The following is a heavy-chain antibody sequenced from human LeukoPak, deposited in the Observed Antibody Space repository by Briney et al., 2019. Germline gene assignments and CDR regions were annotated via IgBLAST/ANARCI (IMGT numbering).Heavy chain of an antibody. Sequence: GWSLRLSCAASGSTFSGHLLHWVRQAPGKGLEWVAGTAYEGGEKYYADSVSGRFTISRDNSDNTVYLQMNGLRLEDTAVYFCAREGDRHLTFDYWGRGTLVTVSS. CDR2: TAYEGGEK. J-gene: IGHJ4*02. CDR3: AREGDRHLTFDY. D-gene: IGHD3-16*01. V-gene: IGHV3-30*01. CDR1: GSTFSGHL.